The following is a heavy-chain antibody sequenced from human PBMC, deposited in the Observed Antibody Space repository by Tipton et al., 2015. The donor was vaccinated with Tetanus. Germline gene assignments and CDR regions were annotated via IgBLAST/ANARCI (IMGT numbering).Heavy chain of an antibody. J-gene: IGHJ4*02. CDR1: GLIFSSYG. D-gene: IGHD2-15*01. Sequence: SLRLSCAASGLIFSSYGIHWVRQAPGKGLEWVAVSWYDGTDKYYADPVKGRFTISRDNSKNTLYLQMNSLRAEDTAVYYCAREADCSGGSCFSGDFDNWGQGTQVTVSS. CDR3: AREADCSGGSCFSGDFDN. V-gene: IGHV3-33*01. CDR2: SWYDGTDK.